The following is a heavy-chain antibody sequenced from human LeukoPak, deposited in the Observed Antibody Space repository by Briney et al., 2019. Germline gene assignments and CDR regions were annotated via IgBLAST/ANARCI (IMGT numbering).Heavy chain of an antibody. J-gene: IGHJ4*02. CDR1: GGSVSDYY. D-gene: IGHD7-27*01. Sequence: SETLSLTCTVSGGSVSDYYWSWIRQSPGKGLEWIGYIYYTGSTSYNPSLRSQVTMSADTSKNQFSLKLSSVTAADTAVYYCASRKLGNDYWGQGTLVTISS. V-gene: IGHV4-59*02. CDR3: ASRKLGNDY. CDR2: IYYTGST.